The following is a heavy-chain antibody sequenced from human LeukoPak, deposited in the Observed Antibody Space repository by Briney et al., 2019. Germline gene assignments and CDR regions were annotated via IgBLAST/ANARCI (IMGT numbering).Heavy chain of an antibody. CDR1: GGSVNSYY. V-gene: IGHV4-59*02. J-gene: IGHJ3*02. CDR2: IYSSGST. D-gene: IGHD3-22*01. CDR3: ARDFGPLTYYYDSSGYPWAFDI. Sequence: SETLSLTCTVSGGSVNSYYWSWIRQPPGKGLEWIGYIYSSGSTNYNPSLKSRVTISVDTSKNQFSLKLSSVTAADTAVYYCARDFGPLTYYYDSSGYPWAFDIWGQGTMVTVSS.